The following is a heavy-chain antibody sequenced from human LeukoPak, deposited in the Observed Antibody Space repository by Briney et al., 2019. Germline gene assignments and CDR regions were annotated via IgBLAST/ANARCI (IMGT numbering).Heavy chain of an antibody. J-gene: IGHJ6*02. CDR3: ARVRGSYYYYGMDV. CDR1: GYTFSSYD. D-gene: IGHD2-15*01. CDR2: MNPNRGNT. Sequence: ASVKVSCKASGYTFSSYDINWVRQATGQGLEWLGWMNPNRGNTGYAQKFQGRVTMTRNTSISTAYMELSSLRSEDTAVYYCARVRGSYYYYGMDVWGQGTTVTVSS. V-gene: IGHV1-8*01.